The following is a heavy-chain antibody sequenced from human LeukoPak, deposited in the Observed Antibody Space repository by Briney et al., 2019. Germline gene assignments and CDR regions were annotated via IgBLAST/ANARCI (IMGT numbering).Heavy chain of an antibody. CDR3: ARVSGDGFVVVPALEGSDAFDI. CDR2: ISSSSSDI. V-gene: IGHV3-21*01. J-gene: IGHJ3*02. Sequence: SGGSLRLSCAASGFTFSSYSMNWVRQAPGKGLEWVSSISSSSSDIYYADSVKGRFTISREHAKTSLYLQMNSLRAEDTAVYYCARVSGDGFVVVPALEGSDAFDIWGQGTMITVSS. CDR1: GFTFSSYS. D-gene: IGHD2-2*01.